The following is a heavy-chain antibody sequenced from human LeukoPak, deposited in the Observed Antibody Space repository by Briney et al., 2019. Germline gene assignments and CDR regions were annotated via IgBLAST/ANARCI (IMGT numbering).Heavy chain of an antibody. J-gene: IGHJ4*02. CDR1: GFTFGDYA. CDR2: IRGKANGGTT. CDR3: TSGLYYDSWSDLFDY. D-gene: IGHD3-3*01. V-gene: IGHV3-49*04. Sequence: PGRSLRLSCTASGFTFGDYAMSWVRQAPGKGPEWVGFIRGKANGGTTEYAASVKGRFTISRDDSKSIAYLQMNSLKTEDTAVYYCTSGLYYDSWSDLFDYWGQGTLVTVSS.